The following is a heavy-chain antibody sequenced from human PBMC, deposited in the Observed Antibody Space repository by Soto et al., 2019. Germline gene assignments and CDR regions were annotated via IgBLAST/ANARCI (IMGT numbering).Heavy chain of an antibody. CDR1: GFTFRNQD. CDR2: ISGRGGVT. D-gene: IGHD3-22*01. J-gene: IGHJ4*02. V-gene: IGHV3-23*01. CDR3: AEDRQFRSYYESAGHYND. Sequence: EVQLLESGGGLVQPGGSLRLTCVGSGFTFRNQDMRWVRQAPGKGLEWVSGISGRGGVTYYADSVKGRFTISRDNSKNTLYLQMNNLRANDTAVYYCAEDRQFRSYYESAGHYNDWGQGTLVTVPS.